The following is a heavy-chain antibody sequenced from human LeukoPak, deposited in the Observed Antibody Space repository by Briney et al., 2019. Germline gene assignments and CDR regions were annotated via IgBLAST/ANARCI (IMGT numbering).Heavy chain of an antibody. CDR1: GASFSGYY. D-gene: IGHD4-11*01. CDR3: AREARSNHDRFYYYYYYMDV. Sequence: SETLSLTCAVYGASFSGYYWSWIRQPPGKGLEWIGEINHSGSTNYNPSLKSRVTISVDTSKNQFSLKLSPVTAADTAVYYCAREARSNHDRFYYYYYYMDVWGKGTTVTVSS. J-gene: IGHJ6*03. V-gene: IGHV4-34*01. CDR2: INHSGST.